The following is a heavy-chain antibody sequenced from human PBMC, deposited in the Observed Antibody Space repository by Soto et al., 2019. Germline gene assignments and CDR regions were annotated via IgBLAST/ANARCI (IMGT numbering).Heavy chain of an antibody. V-gene: IGHV3-53*01. Sequence: GGSLRLSCAASGFTVSSNYMSWVRQAPGKGLEWVSVIYSGGSTYYADSVKGRFTISRVNSKNTLYLQMNSLRAEDTAVYYCAREDYYDSSGYYGYWGQGTLVTVS. CDR1: GFTVSSNY. J-gene: IGHJ4*02. CDR3: AREDYYDSSGYYGY. CDR2: IYSGGST. D-gene: IGHD3-22*01.